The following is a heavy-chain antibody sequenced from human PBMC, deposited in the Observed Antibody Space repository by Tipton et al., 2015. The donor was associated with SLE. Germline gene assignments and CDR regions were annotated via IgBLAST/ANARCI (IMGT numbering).Heavy chain of an antibody. Sequence: TLSLTSTVSGGSISSSSYYWGWIRQPPGKGLEWIGSIYYSGSTYYNPSLKSRVTISVDTSKNQFSLKLSSVTAADTAVYYCASQNGEGYCSGGSCPGDWGQGTPVTVSS. CDR3: ASQNGEGYCSGGSCPGD. V-gene: IGHV4-39*07. D-gene: IGHD2-15*01. J-gene: IGHJ4*02. CDR1: GGSISSSSYY. CDR2: IYYSGST.